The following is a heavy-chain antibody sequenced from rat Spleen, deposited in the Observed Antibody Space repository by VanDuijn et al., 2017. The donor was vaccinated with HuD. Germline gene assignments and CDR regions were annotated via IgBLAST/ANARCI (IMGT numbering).Heavy chain of an antibody. CDR2: ITNASGRT. CDR3: AKEANYGGLMDA. V-gene: IGHV5S13*01. J-gene: IGHJ4*01. D-gene: IGHD1-11*01. Sequence: EVQLVESGGGLVQPGRSMKLSCAASGFTFSNYGMAWVRQAPKRGLEWVVFITNASGRTYYPDSVKGRFTISRDNAENTVYLQMNSLRSEDTATYYCAKEANYGGLMDAWGQGVSVTVSS. CDR1: GFTFSNYG.